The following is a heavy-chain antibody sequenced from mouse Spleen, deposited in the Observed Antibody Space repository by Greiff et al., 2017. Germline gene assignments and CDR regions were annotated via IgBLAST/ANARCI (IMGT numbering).Heavy chain of an antibody. CDR1: GYTFTSYW. CDR2: IDPSDSYT. CDR3: ARKSSSYPY. Sequence: QVQLQQPGAELVRPGTSVKLSCKASGYTFTSYWMHWVKQRPGQGLEWIGVIDPSDSYTNYNQKFKGKATLTVDTSSSTAYMQLSSLTSEDSAVYYCARKSSSYPYWGQGTLVTVSA. D-gene: IGHD1-1*01. V-gene: IGHV1-59*01. J-gene: IGHJ3*01.